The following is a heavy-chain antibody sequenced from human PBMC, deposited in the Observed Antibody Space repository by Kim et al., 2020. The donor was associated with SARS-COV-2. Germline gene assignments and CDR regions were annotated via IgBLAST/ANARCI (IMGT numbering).Heavy chain of an antibody. Sequence: SETLSLTCTVSGASSSSTLYYWGWIRQSPGKGLEWIGSIIYSGRIYYNPSLESRVTISVDTSMKQFSLQLTSVTAADTAVYYCGNHPPVGDTGYFDNWGQGILVTVSS. CDR3: GNHPPVGDTGYFDN. CDR2: IIYSGRI. CDR1: GASSSSTLYY. V-gene: IGHV4-39*01. J-gene: IGHJ4*02. D-gene: IGHD1-26*01.